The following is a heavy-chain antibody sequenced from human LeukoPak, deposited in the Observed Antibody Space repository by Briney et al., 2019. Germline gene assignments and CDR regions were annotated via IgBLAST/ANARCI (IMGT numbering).Heavy chain of an antibody. D-gene: IGHD3/OR15-3a*01. V-gene: IGHV3-11*01. J-gene: IGHJ3*02. CDR3: ARWLDGAFDI. Sequence: KPGGSLRLSCAASGFTFSDYYRGWIRQAPGKGLEGVSYISSSGSTIYYADSVKGRFTMSSDNAKNSLYLQMNSLGAEDTAVYYCARWLDGAFDIWGQGTMVTVSS. CDR2: ISSSGSTI. CDR1: GFTFSDYY.